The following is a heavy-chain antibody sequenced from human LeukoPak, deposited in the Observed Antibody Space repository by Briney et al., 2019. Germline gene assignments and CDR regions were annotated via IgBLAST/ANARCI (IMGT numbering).Heavy chain of an antibody. J-gene: IGHJ6*03. V-gene: IGHV4-61*02. CDR1: GGSISSGSYY. CDR3: ARSDIVVVPAAMSYYYYYMDV. CDR2: IYTSGST. D-gene: IGHD2-2*01. Sequence: PSETLSLTCTVSGGSISSGSYYWSWIRQPAGKGLEWIGRIYTSGSTNYNPSLKSRVTISVDTSKNQFSLKLSSVTAADTAVYYCARSDIVVVPAAMSYYYYYMDVWGKGTTVTVSS.